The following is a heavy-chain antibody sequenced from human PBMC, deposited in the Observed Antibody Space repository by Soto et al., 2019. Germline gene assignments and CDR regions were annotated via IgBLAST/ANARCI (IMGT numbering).Heavy chain of an antibody. CDR1: GFTFSSYA. CDR3: ARAKARYCSSTSCYYGWFDP. CDR2: ISYDGSNK. Sequence: QVQLVESGGGVVQPGRSLRLSCAASGFTFSSYAMHWVRQAPGKGLEWVAVISYDGSNKYYADSVKGRFTISRDNYKNTLYLQMNSLRAEDKAVYYCARAKARYCSSTSCYYGWFDPWGQGTLVTVSS. D-gene: IGHD2-2*01. V-gene: IGHV3-30-3*01. J-gene: IGHJ5*02.